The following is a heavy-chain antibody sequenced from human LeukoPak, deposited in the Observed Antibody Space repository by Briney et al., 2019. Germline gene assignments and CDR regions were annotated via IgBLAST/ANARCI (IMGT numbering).Heavy chain of an antibody. V-gene: IGHV3-21*01. CDR3: ARDPTVAEAW. J-gene: IGHJ4*02. Sequence: GGSLRLSCTASGFALSSYSMTWVPQAPGKGLEWVSSISSGGSYIYYADSVKGRFTTSRDNARNSLYLQMNSLRAEDTAVYYCARDPTVAEAWWGQGTQVTVSS. D-gene: IGHD6-13*01. CDR1: GFALSSYS. CDR2: ISSGGSYI.